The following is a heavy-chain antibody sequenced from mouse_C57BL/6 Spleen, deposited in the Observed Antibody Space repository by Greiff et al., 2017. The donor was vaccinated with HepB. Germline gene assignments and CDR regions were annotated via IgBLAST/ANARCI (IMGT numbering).Heavy chain of an antibody. V-gene: IGHV1-26*01. J-gene: IGHJ2*01. CDR1: GYTFTDYY. CDR3: ASFYYDYDCFDY. CDR2: INPNNGGT. D-gene: IGHD2-4*01. Sequence: EVQLQQSGPELVKPGASVKISCKASGYTFTDYYMNWVKRSHGKSLEWIGDINPNNGGTSYNQKFKGKATLTVDKSSSTAYMELRSLTSEDSAVYYCASFYYDYDCFDYWGQGTTLTVSS.